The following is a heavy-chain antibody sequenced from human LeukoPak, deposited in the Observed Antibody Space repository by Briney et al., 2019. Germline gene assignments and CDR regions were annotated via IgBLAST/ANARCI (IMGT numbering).Heavy chain of an antibody. Sequence: PGGSLRLSCAASGFTFSSYWMHWVRQAPGKGLVWVSRINSDGSSTSYADSVKGRFTISRDNAKNTLYLQMNSLRAEDTAVYYCARDNSVGETAWWFDPWGQGTLVTVSS. J-gene: IGHJ5*02. V-gene: IGHV3-74*01. D-gene: IGHD1-26*01. CDR1: GFTFSSYW. CDR2: INSDGSST. CDR3: ARDNSVGETAWWFDP.